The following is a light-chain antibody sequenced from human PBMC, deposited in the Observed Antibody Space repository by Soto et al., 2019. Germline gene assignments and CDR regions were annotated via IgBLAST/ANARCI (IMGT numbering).Light chain of an antibody. CDR1: QDISNY. CDR3: QQYDNLPPYT. V-gene: IGKV1-33*01. Sequence: DIQMTQSPSSLSASVGDRVTITCQASQDISNYLNWYQQKPGKAPKLLIYDASNLETGVPSRFSGSGSGTDFTFTISSLQPEDIATYYCQQYDNLPPYTFGHGDQAGDQT. J-gene: IGKJ2*01. CDR2: DAS.